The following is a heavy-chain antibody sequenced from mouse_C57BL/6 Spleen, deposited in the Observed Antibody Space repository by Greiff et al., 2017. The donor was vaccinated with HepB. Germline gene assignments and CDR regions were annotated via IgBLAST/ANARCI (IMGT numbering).Heavy chain of an antibody. CDR2: IDPETGGT. V-gene: IGHV1-15*01. CDR1: GYTFTDYD. J-gene: IGHJ4*01. Sequence: QVQLQQSGAELVRPGASVTLSCKASGYTFTDYDMHWVKQTPVHGLEWIGAIDPETGGTAYNQKFKGKAILTADKSSSTAYMELRSLTSEDSAVYYCTRLCLRRYAMDYWGQGTSVTVSS. D-gene: IGHD2-2*01. CDR3: TRLCLRRYAMDY.